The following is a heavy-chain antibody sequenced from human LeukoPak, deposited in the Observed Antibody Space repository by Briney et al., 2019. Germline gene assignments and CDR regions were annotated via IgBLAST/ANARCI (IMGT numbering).Heavy chain of an antibody. Sequence: SETLSLTSTVSSYSIRSDYYWGWIRQTPGKGLEWIASINHSGITYYNPSLKSRVTISVDMSKNQFSLKLTSVTAADTAVYYCGRDRPSGYYDYWGQGILVTVSS. J-gene: IGHJ4*02. D-gene: IGHD3-22*01. CDR2: INHSGIT. V-gene: IGHV4-38-2*02. CDR3: GRDRPSGYYDY. CDR1: SYSIRSDYY.